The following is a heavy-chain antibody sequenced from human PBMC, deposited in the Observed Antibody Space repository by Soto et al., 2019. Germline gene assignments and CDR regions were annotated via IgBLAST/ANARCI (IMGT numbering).Heavy chain of an antibody. D-gene: IGHD3-9*01. CDR3: ARANDILTGYYRGSGYMDV. V-gene: IGHV4-4*02. J-gene: IGHJ6*03. CDR1: SGSISSSNW. CDR2: IYHSGST. Sequence: QVQLQESGPGLVKPSGTLSLTCAVSSGSISSSNWWSWVRQPPGKGLEWIGGIYHSGSTNYNPSLKSRVTISVDKSKNQFSLKLSSVTAADTAVYYCARANDILTGYYRGSGYMDVWGKGTTVTVSS.